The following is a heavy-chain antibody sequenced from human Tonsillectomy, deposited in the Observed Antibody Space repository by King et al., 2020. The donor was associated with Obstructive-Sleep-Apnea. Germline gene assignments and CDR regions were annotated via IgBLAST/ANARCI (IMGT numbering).Heavy chain of an antibody. Sequence: VQLVESGGGVVQPGRSLRLSCAASGFTFSSYAMHWVRQAPGKGLEWVALIWHDGSNKDYADSVKGRFTISRDNSKNTLYLQMNSLIAEDTALYYCAREKRGDCSSTSCPYYFDYWGQGTLVTVSS. J-gene: IGHJ4*02. CDR3: AREKRGDCSSTSCPYYFDY. D-gene: IGHD2-2*01. CDR2: IWHDGSNK. CDR1: GFTFSSYA. V-gene: IGHV3-33*01.